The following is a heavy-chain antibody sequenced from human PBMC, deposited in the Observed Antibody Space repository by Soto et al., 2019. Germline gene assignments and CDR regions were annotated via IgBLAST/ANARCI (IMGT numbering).Heavy chain of an antibody. V-gene: IGHV2-5*02. Sequence: QITLKESGPTLVKPTQTLTLTCTFSGFSLSTSGVGVAWIRQPPGKALEWLALIYLDDAKRYRPSMESMLTITKDTSKTQVVLTMTNMDSVDTATYYCAYLPCSGGSCYWFSFSGMDVWGQGTTVTVSS. J-gene: IGHJ6*02. CDR2: IYLDDAK. CDR3: AYLPCSGGSCYWFSFSGMDV. D-gene: IGHD2-15*01. CDR1: GFSLSTSGVG.